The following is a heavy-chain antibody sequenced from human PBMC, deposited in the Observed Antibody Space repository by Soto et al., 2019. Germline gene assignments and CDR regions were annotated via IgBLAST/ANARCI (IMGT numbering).Heavy chain of an antibody. Sequence: PSETLSLTCTVSGGSISSYYWTWIRQPAGKGLEWIGRIYTSGNTNYNPSLKSRVTMSLDTSKNQFFLKLSSVTPADTAVYYCASDRGRXCPSTSCPKRSYYGMDVWGQGTTVTVSS. CDR3: ASDRGRXCPSTSCPKRSYYGMDV. D-gene: IGHD2-2*01. CDR2: IYTSGNT. V-gene: IGHV4-4*07. J-gene: IGHJ6*02. CDR1: GGSISSYY.